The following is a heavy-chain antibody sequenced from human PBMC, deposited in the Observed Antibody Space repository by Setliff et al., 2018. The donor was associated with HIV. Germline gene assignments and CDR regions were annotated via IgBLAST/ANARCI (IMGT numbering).Heavy chain of an antibody. CDR2: IKQDGSEK. Sequence: GGSLRLSCAASGFTFSSYWMSWVRQAPGKGLEWVANIKQDGSEKYYVDSVKGRFTISRDNAKNSLYLQMNSLRAEDTAVYYCVKDPYGGKGYFQYWGQGTVVTVSS. CDR1: GFTFSSYW. V-gene: IGHV3-7*01. CDR3: VKDPYGGKGYFQY. J-gene: IGHJ1*01. D-gene: IGHD4-17*01.